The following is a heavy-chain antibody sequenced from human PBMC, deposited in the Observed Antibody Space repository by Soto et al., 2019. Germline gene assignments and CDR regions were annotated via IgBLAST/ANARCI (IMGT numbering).Heavy chain of an antibody. CDR2: IIPIFGTA. CDR1: GGTFSSYA. D-gene: IGHD2-21*02. CDR3: ARVYCGGDCYPGFDP. Sequence: SVKVSCKASGGTFSSYAISWVRQAPGQGLEWMGGIIPIFGTANYAQKFQGRVTITADKSTSTAYMELSSLRSEDTAVYYCARVYCGGDCYPGFDPWGQGTLVTVSS. J-gene: IGHJ5*02. V-gene: IGHV1-69*06.